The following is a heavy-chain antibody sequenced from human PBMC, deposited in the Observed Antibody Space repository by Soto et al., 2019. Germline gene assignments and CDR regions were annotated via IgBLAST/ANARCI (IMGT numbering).Heavy chain of an antibody. V-gene: IGHV4-30-4*01. Sequence: PSETLCVTCTVSGASINIGDYYWSGIRQPPGKGLEWIGHIYYSGSTYYDPSLKSRAGISVDSSKSQVSLKLTSVTAADTAVYFCARILMNHYRLDYWGQGALVTVSS. D-gene: IGHD2-8*01. CDR2: IYYSGST. J-gene: IGHJ4*02. CDR1: GASINIGDYY. CDR3: ARILMNHYRLDY.